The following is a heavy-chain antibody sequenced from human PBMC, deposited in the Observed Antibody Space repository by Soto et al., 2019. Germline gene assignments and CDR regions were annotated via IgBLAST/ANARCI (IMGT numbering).Heavy chain of an antibody. CDR2: INHSGST. J-gene: IGHJ6*02. CDR1: GGSFSGYY. D-gene: IGHD1-1*01. Sequence: LSLTCAVYGGSFSGYYWSWIRQPPGKGLEWIGEINHSGSTNYNPSLKSRVTISVDTSKNQFSLKLSSVTAADTAVYYCARVEPVYYYYGMDVWGQGTTVTVSS. V-gene: IGHV4-34*01. CDR3: ARVEPVYYYYGMDV.